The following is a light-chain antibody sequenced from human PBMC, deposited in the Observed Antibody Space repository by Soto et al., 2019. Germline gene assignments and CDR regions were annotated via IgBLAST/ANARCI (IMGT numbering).Light chain of an antibody. V-gene: IGKV1-5*03. CDR2: KAS. CDR1: QSLSSW. J-gene: IGKJ5*01. Sequence: DIQMTQSPSTLSASVGDRVTITCRASQSLSSWLAWYQQKPGKAPKLLIYKASSLESGVPSRFSGSGSGTEFTLTISSLQPDDFATYYCQQYNSYSTFCQGTRLEIK. CDR3: QQYNSYST.